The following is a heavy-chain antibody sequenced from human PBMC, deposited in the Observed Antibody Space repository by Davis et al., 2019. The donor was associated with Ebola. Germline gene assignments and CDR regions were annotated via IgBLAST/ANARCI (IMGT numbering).Heavy chain of an antibody. V-gene: IGHV3-43D*04. CDR3: AKGSNYVLLLFDY. CDR1: GFSFGDYA. J-gene: IGHJ4*02. Sequence: PGGSLRLSCAASGFSFGDYAMHWVRQAPGKGLEWVSLISWDGGSTYYADSVKGRFTISRDNSKNSLYLQMNSLRAEDTALYYCAKGSNYVLLLFDYWGQGTLVTVSS. D-gene: IGHD2/OR15-2a*01. CDR2: ISWDGGST.